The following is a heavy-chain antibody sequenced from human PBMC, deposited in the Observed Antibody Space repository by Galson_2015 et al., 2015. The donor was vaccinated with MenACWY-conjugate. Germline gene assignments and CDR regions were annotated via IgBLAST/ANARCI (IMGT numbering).Heavy chain of an antibody. CDR1: GYSFTNYW. V-gene: IGHV5-51*01. CDR2: IYPGDSDT. D-gene: IGHD2-21*02. Sequence: QSGAEVKKPGESLKTSCTGSGYSFTNYWIGWVRQMPGKGLEWMGIIYPGDSDTRYSPSFQGQVTISADKSISTAYLQWSSLKASGTAMYYCARPLDCGGDCYWGYFDYWGQGTLVTVSS. CDR3: ARPLDCGGDCYWGYFDY. J-gene: IGHJ4*02.